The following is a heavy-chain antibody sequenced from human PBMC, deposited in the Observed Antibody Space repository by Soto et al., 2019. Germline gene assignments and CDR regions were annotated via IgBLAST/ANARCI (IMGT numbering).Heavy chain of an antibody. V-gene: IGHV1-3*01. CDR1: GYTFTSYA. J-gene: IGHJ3*02. D-gene: IGHD2-21*02. CDR3: ARIGEGYCGGDCYSDAFDI. Sequence: QVPLVQSGAEVKKPGASVKVSCKASGYTFTSYAMHWVRQAPGQRLEWMGWINAGNGNTKYSQKFQGRVTITRDTSASTAYMELSSLRSEDTAVYYCARIGEGYCGGDCYSDAFDIWGQGTMVTVSS. CDR2: INAGNGNT.